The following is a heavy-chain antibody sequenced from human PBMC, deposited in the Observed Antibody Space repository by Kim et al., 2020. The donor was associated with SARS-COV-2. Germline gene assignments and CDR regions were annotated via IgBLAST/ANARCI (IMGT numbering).Heavy chain of an antibody. CDR1: GGSISSGGYY. V-gene: IGHV4-31*03. D-gene: IGHD3-10*01. Sequence: SETLSLTCTVSGGSISSGGYYWSWIRQHPGKGLEWIGYIYYSGSTYYNPSLKSRVTISVDTSKNQFSLKLSSVTAADTAVYYCARAVWFGELLLHDPFDIWGQGTMVTVSS. CDR3: ARAVWFGELLLHDPFDI. J-gene: IGHJ3*02. CDR2: IYYSGST.